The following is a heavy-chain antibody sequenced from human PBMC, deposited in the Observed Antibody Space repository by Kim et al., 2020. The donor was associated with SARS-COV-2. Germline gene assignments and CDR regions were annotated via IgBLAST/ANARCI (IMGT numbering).Heavy chain of an antibody. Sequence: GGSLRLSCAASGFTFSGNWMHWLRQVPGKGLVWVARINRDESTARHADAVKGRFTISRDNAKNTLYLQMSSLRAEDTAVYHCARDRLGPCSGGACYSAFDIWGQGTLVTVSS. CDR1: GFTFSGNW. D-gene: IGHD2-15*01. V-gene: IGHV3-74*01. J-gene: IGHJ3*02. CDR3: ARDRLGPCSGGACYSAFDI. CDR2: INRDESTA.